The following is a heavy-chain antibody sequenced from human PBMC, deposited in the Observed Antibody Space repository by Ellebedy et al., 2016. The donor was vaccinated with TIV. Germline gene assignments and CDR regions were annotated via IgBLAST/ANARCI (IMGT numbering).Heavy chain of an antibody. D-gene: IGHD3-10*01. V-gene: IGHV3-48*02. CDR1: GVTFSSYS. CDR2: ISDTTTTI. J-gene: IGHJ4*02. CDR3: ARSRALRGVTFDY. Sequence: PGGSLRLSCAASGVTFSSYSMNWVRQAPGKGLEWVSFISDTTTTIYYADSVKGRFTISRDSAKNSLYLQMNSLSDEDTAVYYCARSRALRGVTFDYWGQGTLVTVSS.